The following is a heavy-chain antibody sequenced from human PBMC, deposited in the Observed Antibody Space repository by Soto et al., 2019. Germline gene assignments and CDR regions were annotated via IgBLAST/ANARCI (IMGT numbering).Heavy chain of an antibody. Sequence: QVQLQESGPGLVKPSQTLSLTCTVSGGSISSGGYYWSWIRQHPGKGLEWIGYIYYSGSTYYNPSLKSRATISVDTYKNQCSLKLSSVTGADTAVYYCARTIVATLYGMDVGGQGTTVTVSS. D-gene: IGHD5-12*01. J-gene: IGHJ6*02. CDR2: IYYSGST. CDR1: GGSISSGGYY. CDR3: ARTIVATLYGMDV. V-gene: IGHV4-31*03.